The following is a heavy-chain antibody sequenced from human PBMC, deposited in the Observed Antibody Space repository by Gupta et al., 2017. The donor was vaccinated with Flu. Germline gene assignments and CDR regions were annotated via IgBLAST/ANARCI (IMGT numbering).Heavy chain of an antibody. CDR2: INPHSGTT. CDR1: EYTFTAYY. V-gene: IGHV1-2*06. D-gene: IGHD2-2*02. CDR3: AREKHCSTSSCYRWFDP. Sequence: QVQLVQSGAEVKKPGASVKVSCKASEYTFTAYYIHWVRQAPGQGLEWMGRINPHSGTTNYEQKFQGRVTVTMDTSISTAYMDLRRLRSDDTAVYYCAREKHCSTSSCYRWFDPWGQGTLVTVSS. J-gene: IGHJ5*02.